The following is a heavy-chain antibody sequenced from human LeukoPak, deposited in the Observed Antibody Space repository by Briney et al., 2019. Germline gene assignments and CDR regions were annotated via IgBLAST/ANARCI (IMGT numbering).Heavy chain of an antibody. CDR1: GFSFRNYA. J-gene: IGHJ4*02. Sequence: GGSLGLSCVASGFSFRNYAIHWVRQAPGKGLEYVSVINTDGRITYYADSVKGRFTISRDNSKNTVYPQMGSLRGEGMAVYYCTRDGGSFCDFDYWGQGALVTVSS. D-gene: IGHD1-26*01. CDR3: TRDGGSFCDFDY. V-gene: IGHV3-64*02. CDR2: INTDGRIT.